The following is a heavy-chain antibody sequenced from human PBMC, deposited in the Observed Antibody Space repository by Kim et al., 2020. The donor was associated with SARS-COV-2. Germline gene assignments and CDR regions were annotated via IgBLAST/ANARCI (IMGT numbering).Heavy chain of an antibody. J-gene: IGHJ4*02. V-gene: IGHV3-15*01. D-gene: IGHD6-13*01. CDR1: GFTFSNTW. Sequence: GGSLRLSCAASGFTFSNTWMSWVRQAPGKGLEWVGRIKSKTDGGTTDYAAPVNGRFTISRDDSKNTLYLQMNSLKTEDTAVYYCTTDGNSSRWGAKFDYWGQGSLVTVSS. CDR2: IKSKTDGGTT. CDR3: TTDGNSSRWGAKFDY.